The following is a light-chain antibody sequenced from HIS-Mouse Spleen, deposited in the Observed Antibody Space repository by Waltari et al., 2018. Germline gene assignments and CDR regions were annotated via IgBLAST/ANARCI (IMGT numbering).Light chain of an antibody. Sequence: QSALTQPRSVSGSPGQSVTISCTGTSSDVGGYNYVSWYHQRPGKAPKLRIYDVSKRPSGVPDRFSGSKSGNTASLTSSGLQAEDEAEYYCCSYAGSYTFGVFGGGTKLTVL. V-gene: IGLV2-11*01. CDR3: CSYAGSYTFGV. CDR1: SSDVGGYNY. CDR2: DVS. J-gene: IGLJ3*02.